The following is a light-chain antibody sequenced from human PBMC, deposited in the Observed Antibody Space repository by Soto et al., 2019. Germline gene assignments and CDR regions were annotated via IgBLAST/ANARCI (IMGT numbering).Light chain of an antibody. V-gene: IGLV4-69*01. J-gene: IGLJ2*01. CDR2: LNSDGSH. CDR1: SGHSSYA. Sequence: QLVLTQSPSASASLGASVKLTCTLSSGHSSYAIASHQQQPVKGPRYLMKLNSDGSHSKGDGIPDRFSGSSSGAERYLTISSLQSEDEADYYCQTWGSGFVVFGGGTKVTVL. CDR3: QTWGSGFVV.